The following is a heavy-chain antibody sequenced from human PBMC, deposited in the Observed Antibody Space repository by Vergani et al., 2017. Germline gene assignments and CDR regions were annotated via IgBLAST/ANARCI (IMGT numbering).Heavy chain of an antibody. CDR2: IYPGDSAT. V-gene: IGHV5-51*03. J-gene: IGHJ4*02. CDR3: ARLSGYTGGWYGLGYFDY. Sequence: VQLVQSGAEVKTPGQSLKISCKGSGSIFTSYWIGWVRQMPGKGLEWMGIIYPGDSATRYSPSFEGQLTISFDKSISTAYLQWSSLEASDTAMYYCARLSGYTGGWYGLGYFDYGGQGTLVTVSS. D-gene: IGHD6-19*01. CDR1: GSIFTSYW.